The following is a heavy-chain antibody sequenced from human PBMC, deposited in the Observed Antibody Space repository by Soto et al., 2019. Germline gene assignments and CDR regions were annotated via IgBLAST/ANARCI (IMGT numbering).Heavy chain of an antibody. CDR3: ARMLYDSNGYYLTRNWFEP. Sequence: DTLSLTCTFSVVSIRNAIYFCTWIRQHPWKALEWLAHIFSDDEKSYTTSLKSRLTISKDTSKSQVVLTLTNMDPVDTGTYYCARMLYDSNGYYLTRNWFEPWGQGTQVTVSS. CDR1: VVSIRNAIYF. V-gene: IGHV2-26*01. D-gene: IGHD3-22*01. J-gene: IGHJ5*02. CDR2: IFSDDEK.